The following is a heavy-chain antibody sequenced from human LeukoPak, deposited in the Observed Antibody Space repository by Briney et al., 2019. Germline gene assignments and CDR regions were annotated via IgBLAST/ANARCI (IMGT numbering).Heavy chain of an antibody. J-gene: IGHJ5*02. D-gene: IGHD4-17*01. Sequence: ASVKVSCKTSGYPFRNYDINWVRQATGQGLEWMGWINPHSGKTGYALKFQGRVTMTTDTSANTAYMDLSSLRSEDTAVYYCARLSSHYGDYKVDPWGQGTLVTVSS. V-gene: IGHV1-8*01. CDR1: GYPFRNYD. CDR2: INPHSGKT. CDR3: ARLSSHYGDYKVDP.